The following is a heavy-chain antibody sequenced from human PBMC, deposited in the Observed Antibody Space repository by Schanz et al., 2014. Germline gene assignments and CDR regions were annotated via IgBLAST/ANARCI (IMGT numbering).Heavy chain of an antibody. V-gene: IGHV3-33*08. J-gene: IGHJ6*03. CDR3: ARPSDSSWYMDV. CDR2: IWFDGTNK. Sequence: VQLLESGGGLVQPGRSLRLSCAASGFPFNEYGMLWVRQAPGKGLEWLAVIWFDGTNKYNADSVKGRFTISRDNAKNSLYLQMNSLRAEDTAVYYCARPSDSSWYMDVWGKGTTVTVSS. D-gene: IGHD2-21*02. CDR1: GFPFNEYG.